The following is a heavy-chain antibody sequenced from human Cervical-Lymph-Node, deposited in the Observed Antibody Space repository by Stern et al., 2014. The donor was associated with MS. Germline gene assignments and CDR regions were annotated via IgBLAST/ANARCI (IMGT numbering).Heavy chain of an antibody. CDR3: ARGGENVFDQ. V-gene: IGHV3-33*01. CDR2: LWFDGIKT. CDR1: GFNFHRFG. D-gene: IGHD4-17*01. J-gene: IGHJ4*02. Sequence: VQLVESGGGVVKPGGSLRVSCAASGFNFHRFGMHWVRQVPGKGLEWVTVLWFDGIKTYSADSVDGRFIISRDNSNNTLFRQMSTLRVEDTAVYYCARGGENVFDQWGQGTLVTVSS.